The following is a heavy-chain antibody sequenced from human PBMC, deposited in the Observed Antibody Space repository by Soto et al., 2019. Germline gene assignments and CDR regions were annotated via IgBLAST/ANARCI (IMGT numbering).Heavy chain of an antibody. J-gene: IGHJ3*02. D-gene: IGHD2-15*01. CDR2: ISGSGGST. CDR3: ARDMELGYCSGGSCRDAFDI. V-gene: IGHV3-23*01. CDR1: GFTFSSYA. Sequence: GGSLRLSCAASGFTFSSYAMSWVRQAPGKGLEWVSAISGSGGSTYYADSVKGRFTISRDNSKNTLYLQMNSLRSEDTAVYYCARDMELGYCSGGSCRDAFDIWGQGTMVTVSS.